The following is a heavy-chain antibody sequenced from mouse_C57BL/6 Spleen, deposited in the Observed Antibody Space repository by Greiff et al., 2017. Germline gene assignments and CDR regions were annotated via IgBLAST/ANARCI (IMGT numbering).Heavy chain of an antibody. Sequence: QVHVKQSGPGLVQPSQSLSITCTVSGFSLTSYGVHWVRQSPGKGLEWLGVVWSGGSTDYNSAFISRLSISNDNSKSQVFFKMNSLQADDTAISYCAKYAAFYAMDDWGQGTSVTVSS. D-gene: IGHD6-5*01. CDR2: VWSGGST. V-gene: IGHV2-2*01. CDR3: AKYAAFYAMDD. J-gene: IGHJ4*01. CDR1: GFSLTSYG.